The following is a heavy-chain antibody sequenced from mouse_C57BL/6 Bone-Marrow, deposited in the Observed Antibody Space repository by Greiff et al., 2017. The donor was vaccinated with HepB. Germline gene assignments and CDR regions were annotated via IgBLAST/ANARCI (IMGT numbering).Heavy chain of an antibody. CDR3: ARGRHYSRYAMDY. CDR1: GYTFTDYY. J-gene: IGHJ4*01. Sequence: EVQLQQSGPELVKPGASVKISCKASGYTFTDYYMNWVKQSHGKSLEWIGDINPNNGGTSYNQKFKGKATLTVDKSSSTAYMELRSLTSEDSAVYYCARGRHYSRYAMDYWGQGTSVTVSS. D-gene: IGHD2-12*01. V-gene: IGHV1-26*01. CDR2: INPNNGGT.